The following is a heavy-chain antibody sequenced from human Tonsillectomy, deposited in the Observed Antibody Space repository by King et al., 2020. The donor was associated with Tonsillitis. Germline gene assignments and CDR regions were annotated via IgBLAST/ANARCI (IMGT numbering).Heavy chain of an antibody. V-gene: IGHV1-2*02. CDR1: GYTFTGYY. CDR3: ARCSGSSCYSLYFDH. CDR2: INPNSGGT. J-gene: IGHJ4*02. Sequence: QLVQSGAEVKKPGASVKVSCKASGYTFTGYYMHWARQAPGQGLEWMGWINPNSGGTNHAQKFQGRVTMTRDTSITTAYMELSRLRSDDTAVYYSARCSGSSCYSLYFDHWGQGTLVTVSS. D-gene: IGHD2-15*01.